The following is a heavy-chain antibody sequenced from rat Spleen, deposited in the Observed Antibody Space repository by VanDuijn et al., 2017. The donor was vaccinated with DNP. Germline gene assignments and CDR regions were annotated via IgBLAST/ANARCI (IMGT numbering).Heavy chain of an antibody. CDR2: ISIGGGNT. Sequence: EVQLVESGGGLVQPGRSLKLSCAASGFTFSNYGMAWVRQAATKGLEWVASISIGGGNTYYRDSVKGRFSISRDNAKNTQYLQMDSLRSEDTATYYCGRHPQTTGIPDYWGQEVMVTVSS. J-gene: IGHJ2*01. CDR3: GRHPQTTGIPDY. D-gene: IGHD1-7*01. CDR1: GFTFSNYG. V-gene: IGHV5S13*01.